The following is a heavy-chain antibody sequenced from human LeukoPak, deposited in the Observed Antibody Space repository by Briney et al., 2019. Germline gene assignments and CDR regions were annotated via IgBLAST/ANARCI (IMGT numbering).Heavy chain of an antibody. V-gene: IGHV1-2*02. Sequence: GASVKVSFTASGFTFTGYYMHWVRQAPGQGLEWMGWINPNSGGTNYAQKFQGRVTMTRDTSISTAYMELSRLRSDDTAVYYCARGGCSSTSCRDAFDIWGQGTMVTVSS. CDR1: GFTFTGYY. CDR2: INPNSGGT. J-gene: IGHJ3*02. CDR3: ARGGCSSTSCRDAFDI. D-gene: IGHD2-2*01.